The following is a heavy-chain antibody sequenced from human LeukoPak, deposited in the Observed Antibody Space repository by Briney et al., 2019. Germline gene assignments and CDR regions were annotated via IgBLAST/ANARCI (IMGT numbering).Heavy chain of an antibody. CDR3: ARLSSGYYYYGMDV. Sequence: SETLSLTCTVSGGSISSYYWSWIRQPPGKGLEWIGYIYYSGSTNYNPSLKSRVTISVDTSKNQFSLKLSSVTAADMAVYYCARLSSGYYYYGMDVWGQGTTVTVSS. J-gene: IGHJ6*02. V-gene: IGHV4-59*08. CDR1: GGSISSYY. CDR2: IYYSGST.